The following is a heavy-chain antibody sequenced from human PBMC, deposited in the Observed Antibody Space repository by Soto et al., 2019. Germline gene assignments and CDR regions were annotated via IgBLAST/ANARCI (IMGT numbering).Heavy chain of an antibody. CDR2: ISFDGSSE. CDR3: ARDFGSDP. V-gene: IGHV3-30-3*01. J-gene: IGHJ5*02. CDR1: GFTFRTSA. Sequence: PGGSLRLSCAASGFTFRTSAMHWVRQAPGKGLEWVAIISFDGSSENYADSVRGRFTISRDNPKNMVYLQMNSLRPEDTAVYYCARDFGSDPWGQGTLVTVSS.